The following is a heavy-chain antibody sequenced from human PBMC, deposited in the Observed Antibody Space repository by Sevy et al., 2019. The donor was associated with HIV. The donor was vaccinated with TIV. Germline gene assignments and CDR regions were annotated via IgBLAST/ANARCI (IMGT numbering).Heavy chain of an antibody. D-gene: IGHD6-19*01. V-gene: IGHV1-18*01. Sequence: VKVSCKASGYPFSTYAISWVRQAPGQGLECMGWISAYNGHTNYAQSLQDRVTMTTDTSTSTAYMELRSLRSDDTAVYYCARLEASGSGWYGNGMDVWGQGTTVTVSS. J-gene: IGHJ6*02. CDR1: GYPFSTYA. CDR2: ISAYNGHT. CDR3: ARLEASGSGWYGNGMDV.